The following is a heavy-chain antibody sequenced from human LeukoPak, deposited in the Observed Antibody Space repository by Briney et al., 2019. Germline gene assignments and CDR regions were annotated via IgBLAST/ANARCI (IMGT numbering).Heavy chain of an antibody. V-gene: IGHV1-46*01. CDR1: GYTFTIYY. D-gene: IGHD6-19*01. J-gene: IGHJ3*02. CDR3: ARDLRTITVAGIGVFDI. CDR2: INPSGGNA. Sequence: ASVKVSCKASGYTFTIYYMHWVRQAPGQGLEWMGIINPSGGNANYAQEFQGRVTMTRDMSTSTVYMELSSLRSEDTAVYYCARDLRTITVAGIGVFDIWGQGTMVTVSS.